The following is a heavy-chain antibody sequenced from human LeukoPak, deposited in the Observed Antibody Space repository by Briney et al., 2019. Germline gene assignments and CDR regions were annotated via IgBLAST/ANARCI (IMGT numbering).Heavy chain of an antibody. J-gene: IGHJ4*02. V-gene: IGHV3-23*01. CDR2: ISPSGDIT. CDR3: AKGGAAAARGAFDY. Sequence: GGSLRLSCAASGFTFSNHGMNWVRQAPGKGLEWVSGISPSGDITYYADSVKGRFTISRDNSKNTLYLQMNSLRAEDTAVYYCAKGGAAAARGAFDYWGQGTLVTVSS. CDR1: GFTFSNHG. D-gene: IGHD6-13*01.